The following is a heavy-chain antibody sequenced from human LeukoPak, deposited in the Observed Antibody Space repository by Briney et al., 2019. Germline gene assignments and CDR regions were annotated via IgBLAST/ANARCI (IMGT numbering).Heavy chain of an antibody. D-gene: IGHD3-10*01. V-gene: IGHV4-59*01. CDR2: IYHSETT. CDR3: ARGGLLWFVSWFDP. J-gene: IGHJ5*02. CDR1: GGSISSYY. Sequence: KSSETLSLTCTVSGGSISSYYWSWIRQPPGKGPEWIGYIYHSETTSYNPSLKSRVTISVDTSKNQFSLKLRSVTAADTAVYYCARGGLLWFVSWFDPWGQGILVTVSS.